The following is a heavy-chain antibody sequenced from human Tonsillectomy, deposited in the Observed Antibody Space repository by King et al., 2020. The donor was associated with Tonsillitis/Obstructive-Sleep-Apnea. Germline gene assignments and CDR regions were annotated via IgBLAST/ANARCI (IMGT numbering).Heavy chain of an antibody. V-gene: IGHV3-33*01. CDR3: AGGPFGGSYRSHYFDY. CDR1: GFTFSNYG. D-gene: IGHD1-26*01. J-gene: IGHJ4*02. Sequence: VQLVESGGGVVQPERSLRLSCAASGFTFSNYGMHWVRQAPGKGLEWVAVIWYDESTKYYADSVHGRFTISRDNSKNTLYLQMHSLRAEDTAVYYCAGGPFGGSYRSHYFDYWGQGTLVTVSS. CDR2: IWYDESTK.